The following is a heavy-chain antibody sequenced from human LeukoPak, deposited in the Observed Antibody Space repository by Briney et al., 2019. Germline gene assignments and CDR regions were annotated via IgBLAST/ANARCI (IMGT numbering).Heavy chain of an antibody. CDR2: ISYDGSYK. Sequence: GGSLRLSCAASGFTFSSYGIYWVRQAPGKGLEWVAVISYDGSYKYYTESVKGRFTISRDSSKNTLYLQMDSLRAEDTAVYYCARPAGSWFDPWGQGTLVTVSS. V-gene: IGHV3-30*03. J-gene: IGHJ5*02. CDR1: GFTFSSYG. CDR3: ARPAGSWFDP.